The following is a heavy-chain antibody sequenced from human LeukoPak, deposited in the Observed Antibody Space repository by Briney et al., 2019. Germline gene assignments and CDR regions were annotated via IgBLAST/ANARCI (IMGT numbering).Heavy chain of an antibody. D-gene: IGHD1/OR15-1a*01. CDR1: GFAFSNYA. V-gene: IGHV3-23*01. CDR3: ARDSNWNNGGFDY. CDR2: SSGNGDST. J-gene: IGHJ4*02. Sequence: GGSLRLSCGASGFAFSNYAMTWVRQAPGKGLEWVSTSSGNGDSTYYGDSVKGRSTISRDNVKNTLHLQMSSLRAEDTAIYYCARDSNWNNGGFDYWGQGTLVTVSA.